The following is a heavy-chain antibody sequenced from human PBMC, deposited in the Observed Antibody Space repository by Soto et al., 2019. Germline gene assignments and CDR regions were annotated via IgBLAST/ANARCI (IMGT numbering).Heavy chain of an antibody. J-gene: IGHJ4*02. CDR3: ARRVAGFYYFDY. CDR2: INHGGST. Sequence: SETLSLTCAVYGGSFSGYYWSWIRQSPGKGLEWIWEINHGGSTNYNPSLKSRVTISVYTSKNQFSLKLSSVTAADTAVFYCARRVAGFYYFDYWGRGTLVTVSS. CDR1: GGSFSGYY. V-gene: IGHV4-34*01. D-gene: IGHD6-19*01.